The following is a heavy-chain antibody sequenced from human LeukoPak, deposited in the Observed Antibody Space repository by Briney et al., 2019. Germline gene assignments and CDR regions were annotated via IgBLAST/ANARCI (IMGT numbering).Heavy chain of an antibody. J-gene: IGHJ4*02. CDR1: GYSFSSYW. Sequence: GESLKISCKGSGYSFSSYWIGWVRHMPGKGLEWVGIIYPGDSDTIYSPSFQGQVTISADKSISTAYFKWRKLKASDTAMYYCARLRDGRAFGAIDYWGQGTLVTVSS. D-gene: IGHD3-10*01. CDR2: IYPGDSDT. V-gene: IGHV5-51*01. CDR3: ARLRDGRAFGAIDY.